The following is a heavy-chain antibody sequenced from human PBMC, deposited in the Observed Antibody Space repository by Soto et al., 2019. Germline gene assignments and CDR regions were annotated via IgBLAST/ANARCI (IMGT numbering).Heavy chain of an antibody. V-gene: IGHV4-39*01. Sequence: QLQLQESGPGLVKPSETLSLTCTVSGGSISSSSYYWGWIRQPPGKGLEWIGSIYYSGSTYYNPPLKSRVTISVDTSMNQFSLWLSSVTAADTAVYYCARRALYEYIWGSYREMIAFDIWGKGTMGTVSS. CDR2: IYYSGST. CDR1: GGSISSSSYY. CDR3: ARRALYEYIWGSYREMIAFDI. J-gene: IGHJ3*02. D-gene: IGHD3-16*02.